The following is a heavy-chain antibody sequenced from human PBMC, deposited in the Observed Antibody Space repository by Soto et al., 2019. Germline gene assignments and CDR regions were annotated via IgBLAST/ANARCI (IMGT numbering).Heavy chain of an antibody. Sequence: SETLSLTCTVSGGSLSSNYWTWIRQPPGKGLERIGYGYNCGSTNYNPSLKRRVTISEDTSKSQFSLKVNSMTAADTAVYYCARYRREAVAGYTLDNWGQGILVTVSS. J-gene: IGHJ4*02. CDR3: ARYRREAVAGYTLDN. CDR2: GYNCGST. CDR1: GGSLSSNY. V-gene: IGHV4-59*01. D-gene: IGHD6-13*01.